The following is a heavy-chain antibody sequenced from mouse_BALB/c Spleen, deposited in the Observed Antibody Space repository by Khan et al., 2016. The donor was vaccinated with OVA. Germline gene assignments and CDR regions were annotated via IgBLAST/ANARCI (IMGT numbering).Heavy chain of an antibody. V-gene: IGHV1-77*01. D-gene: IGHD6-1*01. CDR3: ARMDTSSLDY. Sequence: QVQLKASGTELARPGTSVKLSCKASGYIFSDYYISWVKQRTGQGLAWMGEIYSGSGNTYYIENFKGKASLTADKSSDTVYMQLSSLTAEDSAVYFCARMDTSSLDYWGQGSSLTVSS. CDR1: GYIFSDYY. CDR2: IYSGSGNT. J-gene: IGHJ2*02.